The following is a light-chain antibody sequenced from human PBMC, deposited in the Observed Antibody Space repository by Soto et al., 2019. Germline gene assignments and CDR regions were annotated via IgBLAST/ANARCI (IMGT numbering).Light chain of an antibody. CDR1: QSVSKW. CDR2: EAS. V-gene: IGKV1-5*02. Sequence: DIQVTQSPSAVSASVGDTVTIICRASQSVSKWLAWYQQKPGTAPKLLIYEASKLERGVSSRFSGSGSGTEFTLTITSLQADDFATYYCQQYNSFLFTVGPGTKVD. CDR3: QQYNSFLFT. J-gene: IGKJ3*01.